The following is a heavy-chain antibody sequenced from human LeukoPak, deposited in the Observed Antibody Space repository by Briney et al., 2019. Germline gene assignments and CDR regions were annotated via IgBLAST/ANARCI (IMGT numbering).Heavy chain of an antibody. CDR2: ISSSGSTI. J-gene: IGHJ4*02. CDR1: GFTFSSYE. CDR3: ARGGGYRMEYYFDY. Sequence: GGSLRLSCAASGFTFSSYEMNWVRQAPGKGLEWVSYISSSGSTIYYADSVKGRFTISRDNAKNSLYLQMNSLRAEDTAVYYCARGGGYRMEYYFDYWGQGTLVTVSS. D-gene: IGHD1-26*01. V-gene: IGHV3-48*03.